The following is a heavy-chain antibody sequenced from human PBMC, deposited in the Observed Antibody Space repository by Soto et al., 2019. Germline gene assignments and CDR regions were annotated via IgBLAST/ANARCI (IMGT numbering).Heavy chain of an antibody. CDR2: LKSKTNGGTA. J-gene: IGHJ4*02. V-gene: IGHV3-15*07. Sequence: EVQLVESGGGLVNPGESLRLSCTASGLTLTDAWMKWVSQAPGKGLEWVGRLKSKTNGGTADYAAPVRGRFTILRDDSKNMLYLQMHSLKTADTDVYYCAYYSDSRAVHVDSWGQGTVVTVSS. D-gene: IGHD3-22*01. CDR1: GLTLTDAW. CDR3: AYYSDSRAVHVDS.